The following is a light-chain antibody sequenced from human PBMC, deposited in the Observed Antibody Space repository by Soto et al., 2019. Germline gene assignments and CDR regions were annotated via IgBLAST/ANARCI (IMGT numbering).Light chain of an antibody. V-gene: IGLV4-69*01. CDR1: SGHSSYT. J-gene: IGLJ3*02. Sequence: QPVLTQSPSASASLGASVKLTCTLSSGHSSYTITWHQQPPDKGPRYLMNLDSDGSHYRGDGIPDRFSGSSSGTERYLTISSLQSEDEADYYCQTWATGPDWVFGGGTQLTVL. CDR3: QTWATGPDWV. CDR2: LDSDGSH.